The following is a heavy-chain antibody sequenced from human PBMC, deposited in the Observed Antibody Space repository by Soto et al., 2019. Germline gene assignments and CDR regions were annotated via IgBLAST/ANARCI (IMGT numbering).Heavy chain of an antibody. CDR3: AVGHSSASLNVFNY. D-gene: IGHD6-19*01. CDR2: ISAGGGGT. J-gene: IGHJ4*02. CDR1: GFTFSSYA. V-gene: IGHV3-23*01. Sequence: EVQLLESGGGLVQPGGSLRLSCAASGFTFSSYAMNWVRQAPGKGLEWVSTISAGGGGTYYAGSVKGRFTISRDNSKNTMYLQMNSLRAEDTAVYYCAVGHSSASLNVFNYWGQGTLVTVSS.